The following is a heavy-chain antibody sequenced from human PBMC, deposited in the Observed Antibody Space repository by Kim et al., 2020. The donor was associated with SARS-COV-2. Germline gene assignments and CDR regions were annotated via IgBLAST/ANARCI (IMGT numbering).Heavy chain of an antibody. Sequence: ASVKVSCKASGYTFTSYAVNWVRQAPGQGLEWMGRINTNTGSPTYAQGFTGRCVFSLDTSVSTAYLQISSLEAEDTAVYYCARRGLGSYYNFDYWGQGTLVTVSS. CDR1: GYTFTSYA. D-gene: IGHD3-10*01. CDR2: INTNTGSP. CDR3: ARRGLGSYYNFDY. V-gene: IGHV7-4-1*02. J-gene: IGHJ4*02.